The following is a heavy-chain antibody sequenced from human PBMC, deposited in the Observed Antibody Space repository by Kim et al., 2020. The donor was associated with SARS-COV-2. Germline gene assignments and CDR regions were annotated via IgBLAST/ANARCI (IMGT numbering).Heavy chain of an antibody. CDR1: GFTFSSYA. J-gene: IGHJ6*02. Sequence: GGSLRLSCAASGFTFSSYAMSWVRQAPGKGLEWVSAISGSGGSTYYADSVKGRFTISRDNSKNTLYLQMNSLRAEDTAVYYCAKDERDMLLWFGELLPPPGMDVWGQGTTVTVSS. CDR3: AKDERDMLLWFGELLPPPGMDV. D-gene: IGHD3-10*01. CDR2: ISGSGGST. V-gene: IGHV3-23*01.